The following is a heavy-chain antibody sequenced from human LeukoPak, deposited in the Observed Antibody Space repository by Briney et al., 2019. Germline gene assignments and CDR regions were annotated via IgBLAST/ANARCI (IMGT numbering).Heavy chain of an antibody. V-gene: IGHV4-61*02. D-gene: IGHD2-15*01. CDR2: IYTSGNT. CDR1: GASISSGSYY. Sequence: SQTLSLTCTVSGASISSGSYYWTWIRQPAGKGLEWIGRIYTSGNTNYNPSLKSRFTISIDTSKNQFSLKLSSVTAADTAVYYCAKDSCGGSCNSYWFDPWGQGTLVTVSS. CDR3: AKDSCGGSCNSYWFDP. J-gene: IGHJ5*02.